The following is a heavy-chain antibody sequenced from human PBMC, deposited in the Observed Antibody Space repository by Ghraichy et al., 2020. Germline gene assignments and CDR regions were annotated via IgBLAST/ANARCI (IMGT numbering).Heavy chain of an antibody. CDR2: IYWDDDK. CDR3: AHWSGTWNYFTPFGWFDP. D-gene: IGHD1-7*01. CDR1: GFSLSTSGVG. V-gene: IGHV2-5*02. Sequence: SGPTLVKPTQTLTLTCTFSGFSLSTSGVGVGWIRQPPGKALEWLALIYWDDDKRFSPSLKSRLNITKDTSKNQVVLTMTNMDPVDTATYYCAHWSGTWNYFTPFGWFDPWGQGTLVTVSS. J-gene: IGHJ5*02.